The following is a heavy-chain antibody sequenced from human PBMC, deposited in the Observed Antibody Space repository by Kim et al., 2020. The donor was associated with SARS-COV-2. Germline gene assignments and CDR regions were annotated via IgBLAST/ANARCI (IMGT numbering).Heavy chain of an antibody. J-gene: IGHJ4*02. V-gene: IGHV4-31*02. Sequence: PSLKSRVTISVDTSKNQFSLKLSSVTAADTAVYYCARVGYYYGSGSYYNEWGQGTLVTVSS. D-gene: IGHD3-10*01. CDR3: ARVGYYYGSGSYYNE.